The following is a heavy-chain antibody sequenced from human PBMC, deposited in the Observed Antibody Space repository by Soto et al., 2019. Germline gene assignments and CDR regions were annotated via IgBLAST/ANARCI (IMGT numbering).Heavy chain of an antibody. CDR3: ARDAPRCSGGSCFGF. CDR1: GFTFSSYS. V-gene: IGHV3-48*02. J-gene: IGHJ4*02. CDR2: INSGSSTI. Sequence: EVQLVESGGGLVQPGGSLRLSCAASGFTFSSYSMNWVRQAPGKGLEWVSYINSGSSTIYYADSVKGRFTISRDNAKNQLYLKINSLRDEDTSVYYCARDAPRCSGGSCFGFWGQGTLVTVSS. D-gene: IGHD2-15*01.